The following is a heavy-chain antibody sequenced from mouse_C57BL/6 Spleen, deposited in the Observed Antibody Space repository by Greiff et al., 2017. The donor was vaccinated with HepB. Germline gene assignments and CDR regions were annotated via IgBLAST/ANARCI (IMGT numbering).Heavy chain of an antibody. V-gene: IGHV1-82*01. Sequence: QVQLQQSGPELVKPGASVKISCKASGYAFSSSWMNWVKQRPGKGLEWIGRIYPGDGDTNYNGKFKGKATLTADKASSTAYMQLSSLTSEDSAVYFCESAYGNYRTYAMDYWGQGTSVTVSS. CDR3: ESAYGNYRTYAMDY. CDR1: GYAFSSSW. J-gene: IGHJ4*01. D-gene: IGHD2-1*01. CDR2: IYPGDGDT.